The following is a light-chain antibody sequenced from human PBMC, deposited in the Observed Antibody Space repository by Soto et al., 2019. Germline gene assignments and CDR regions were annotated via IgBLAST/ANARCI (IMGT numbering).Light chain of an antibody. CDR1: SSNIGAGYD. CDR2: GNS. V-gene: IGLV1-40*01. Sequence: QSVLTQPPSVSGDPGQRVTISCTGSSSNIGAGYDVHWYQQLPGTAPKLLIYGNSNRPSGVPDRFSGSKSGTSASLASTGLQAEDEADYYCQSYDSSLSGYVFGTGTKRTVL. J-gene: IGLJ1*01. CDR3: QSYDSSLSGYV.